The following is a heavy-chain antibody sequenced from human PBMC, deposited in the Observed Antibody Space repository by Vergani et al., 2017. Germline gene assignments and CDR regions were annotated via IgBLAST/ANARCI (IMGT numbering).Heavy chain of an antibody. CDR3: ARGRGSEPAIRGRRRVGPTPHDY. CDR1: GGSFSGYY. Sequence: QVQLQQWGAGLLKPSETLSLTCAVYGGSFSGYYWSWIRQPPGKGLEWIGEINHSGSTNYNPSLKSRVTISVDTSKNQFSLKLSSVTAADTAVYYCARGRGSEPAIRGRRRVGPTPHDYWGQGTLVTVSS. V-gene: IGHV4-34*01. J-gene: IGHJ4*02. CDR2: INHSGST. D-gene: IGHD1-14*01.